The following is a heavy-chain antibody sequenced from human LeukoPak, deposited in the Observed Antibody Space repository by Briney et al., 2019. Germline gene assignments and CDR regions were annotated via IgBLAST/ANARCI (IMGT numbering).Heavy chain of an antibody. J-gene: IGHJ6*02. D-gene: IGHD6-6*01. CDR1: GYSFTSYW. CDR2: IYPGDSDT. Sequence: GESLKISCKGSGYSFTSYWIGWVRQMPGKGLEWMGIIYPGDSDTRYSPSFQGQVTISADKSISTAYLQWSSLKASDTAMYYCARFPDPRSSQQQYYYYYGMDVWGQGTTVTVSS. V-gene: IGHV5-51*01. CDR3: ARFPDPRSSQQQYYYYYGMDV.